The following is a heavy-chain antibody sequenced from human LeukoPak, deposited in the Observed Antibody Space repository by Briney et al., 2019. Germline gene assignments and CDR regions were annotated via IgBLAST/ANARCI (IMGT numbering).Heavy chain of an antibody. CDR2: ISSSGSTI. Sequence: PGGSLRLSCAASGFTFSIYEMNWVRQAPGKGLEWVSYISSSGSTIYYADSVKGRFTTSRDNAKNSLYLQMNSLRAEDTAVYYCARLRYYSGSGTLDVWGKGTTVTISS. V-gene: IGHV3-48*03. J-gene: IGHJ6*04. CDR3: ARLRYYSGSGTLDV. D-gene: IGHD3-10*01. CDR1: GFTFSIYE.